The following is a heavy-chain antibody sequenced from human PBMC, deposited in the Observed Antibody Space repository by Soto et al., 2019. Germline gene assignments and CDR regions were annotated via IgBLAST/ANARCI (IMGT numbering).Heavy chain of an antibody. D-gene: IGHD2-21*01. CDR2: MSDNG. J-gene: IGHJ4*02. V-gene: IGHV3-23*01. CDR1: GFMFNYYV. CDR3: ARLTAIPEIAPTEEDY. Sequence: EVQLLESGGGFVQPGGSLRLSCKASGFMFNYYVMSWVRQAPGKGLEWVSPMSDNGDSVKGRFTISRDNSKNSVYLQMSSLRAEDTAVYYCARLTAIPEIAPTEEDYWGQGTLVTVSS.